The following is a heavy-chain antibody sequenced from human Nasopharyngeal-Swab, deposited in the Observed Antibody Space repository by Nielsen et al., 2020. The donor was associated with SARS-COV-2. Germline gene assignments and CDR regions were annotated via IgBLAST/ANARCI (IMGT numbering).Heavy chain of an antibody. CDR2: ISGSDYTT. CDR1: GFTFRSYA. Sequence: GESLKISCAASGFTFRSYAISWVRQAPGKGLEWVSVISGSDYTTYYADSVKGRFTISRDNSKNTLYLQMNSLRAEDTAVYYCARGDMVRGVIAHGMDVWGQGTTVTVSS. CDR3: ARGDMVRGVIAHGMDV. J-gene: IGHJ6*02. V-gene: IGHV3-23*01. D-gene: IGHD3-10*01.